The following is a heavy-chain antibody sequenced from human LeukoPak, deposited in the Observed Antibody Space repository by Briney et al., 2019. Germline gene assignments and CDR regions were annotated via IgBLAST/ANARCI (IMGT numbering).Heavy chain of an antibody. J-gene: IGHJ4*02. D-gene: IGHD3-10*01. CDR1: GFTFSSYA. CDR2: ISGSGGST. Sequence: GGSLRLYCAASGFTFSSYAMSWVRQAPGKGLEWVSAISGSGGSTYYADSVKGRFTISRDNSKNTLYLQMNSLRAEDTAVYYCAKIGVRAYYFDYWGQGTLVTVSS. V-gene: IGHV3-23*01. CDR3: AKIGVRAYYFDY.